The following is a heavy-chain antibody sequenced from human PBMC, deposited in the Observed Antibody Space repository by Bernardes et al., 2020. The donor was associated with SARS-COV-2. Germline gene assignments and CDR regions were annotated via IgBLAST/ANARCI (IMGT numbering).Heavy chain of an antibody. CDR3: ARGYASLAVY. CDR2: IQSDGSIT. J-gene: IGHJ4*02. V-gene: IGHV3-74*01. D-gene: IGHD6-6*01. Sequence: GGSLRLSCVASGFTFSSYWMHWVRQAPGKGLVWVSGIQSDGSITTYADSVKGRFTISRDNAKNTLYLQMNSLRAEDTAVYYCARGYASLAVYWGQGTLVTVS. CDR1: GFTFSSYW.